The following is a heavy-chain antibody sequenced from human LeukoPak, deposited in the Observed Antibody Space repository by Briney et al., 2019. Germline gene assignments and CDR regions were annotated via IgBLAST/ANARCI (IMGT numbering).Heavy chain of an antibody. CDR3: AREGYYGSGDPYLDY. CDR2: INPSGGST. CDR1: GYTFTSYY. J-gene: IGHJ4*02. D-gene: IGHD3-10*01. Sequence: ASVKVSCKASGYTFTSYYMHWVRQAPGQGREWMGIINPSGGSTSYAQKFQGRVTMTRDMSTRPVYMELRSLRSEDTAVYYCAREGYYGSGDPYLDYWGQGTLVTVSS. V-gene: IGHV1-46*01.